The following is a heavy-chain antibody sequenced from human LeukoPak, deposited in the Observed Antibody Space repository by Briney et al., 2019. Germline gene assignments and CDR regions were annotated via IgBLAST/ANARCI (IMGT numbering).Heavy chain of an antibody. J-gene: IGHJ6*02. CDR1: GFTFSSYG. V-gene: IGHV3-30*18. Sequence: PGRSLRLSCAASGFTFSSYGMHWVRQAPGKGLEWVAVISYDGSNKYYADSVKGRFTISRDNSKNTLYLQMNSLRAEDTAVYYCAKDQGEQERSHGYYYYYGMDVWGQGTTVTVSS. CDR2: ISYDGSNK. D-gene: IGHD1-26*01. CDR3: AKDQGEQERSHGYYYYYGMDV.